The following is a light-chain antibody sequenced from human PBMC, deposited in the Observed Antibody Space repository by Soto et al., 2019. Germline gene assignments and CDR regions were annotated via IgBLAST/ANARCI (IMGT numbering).Light chain of an antibody. CDR3: QQFKGWPPLT. Sequence: EIVLTQSPATLSVSPGESATLSCRASRSVSSNLAWYQQKPGQSPRLLIYFASTRATGVPARFSGSGSGTEFTLTISSLQSEDFAVYYCQQFKGWPPLTFGGGTKVEI. CDR1: RSVSSN. CDR2: FAS. J-gene: IGKJ4*01. V-gene: IGKV3-15*01.